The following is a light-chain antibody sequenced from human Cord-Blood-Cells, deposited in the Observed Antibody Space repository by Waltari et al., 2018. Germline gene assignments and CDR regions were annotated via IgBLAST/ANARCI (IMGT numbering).Light chain of an antibody. Sequence: DIVMTQSPDSLAVSLGERATINCKSSPSVLYSSNNKNYLAWYQQKPGQPPKLLIYWASTRESGVPDRFSGSGSGTDFTLTISSLQAEDVAVYYCQQYYSTPHTFGRGTKLEIK. CDR1: PSVLYSSNNKNY. V-gene: IGKV4-1*01. J-gene: IGKJ2*01. CDR3: QQYYSTPHT. CDR2: WAS.